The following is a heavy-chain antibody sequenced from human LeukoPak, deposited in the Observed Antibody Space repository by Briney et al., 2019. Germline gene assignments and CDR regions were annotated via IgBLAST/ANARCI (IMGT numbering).Heavy chain of an antibody. Sequence: GGSLRLSCAASGFTFSNYAMSWVRQAPGKGLEWVATISGSDGRTYYADSVGGRFTISRDNSKNTLYLQMNSLRAEDTAVYYCAKGRLVPDYWGQGILVTVSS. V-gene: IGHV3-23*01. CDR2: ISGSDGRT. CDR1: GFTFSNYA. J-gene: IGHJ4*02. CDR3: AKGRLVPDY. D-gene: IGHD3-9*01.